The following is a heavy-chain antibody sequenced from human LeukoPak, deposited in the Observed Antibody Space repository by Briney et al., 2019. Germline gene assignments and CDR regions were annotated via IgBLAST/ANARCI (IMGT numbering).Heavy chain of an antibody. D-gene: IGHD5-18*01. CDR3: ARGRRWHYGYNDY. CDR1: GYSISSGYY. J-gene: IGHJ4*02. CDR2: IYHSGST. Sequence: SETLSLTCTVSGYSISSGYYWGWIRQPPGKGLEWIGSIYHSGSTYYNPSLKSRVTISVDTSKNQFSLKLNSVTAADTAVYYCARGRRWHYGYNDYWGQGTLVTVSS. V-gene: IGHV4-38-2*02.